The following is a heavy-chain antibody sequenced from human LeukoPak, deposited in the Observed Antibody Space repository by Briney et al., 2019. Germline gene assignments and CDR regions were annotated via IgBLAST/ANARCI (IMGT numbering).Heavy chain of an antibody. CDR3: TRDPEWGVWFDS. CDR2: ISNSGDAT. D-gene: IGHD3-3*01. CDR1: GFIFSNYA. J-gene: IGHJ5*01. Sequence: GGSLRLSCAGSGFIFSNYAMSWVRQAPGQGLEWVSTISNSGDATFYADAVKGRFTISRDNAKNSLYLQMNSLRAEDTAVYYCTRDPEWGVWFDSWGQGTLVTVSS. V-gene: IGHV3-23*01.